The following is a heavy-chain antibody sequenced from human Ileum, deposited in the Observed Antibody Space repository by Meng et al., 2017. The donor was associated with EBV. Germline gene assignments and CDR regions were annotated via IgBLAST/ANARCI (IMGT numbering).Heavy chain of an antibody. D-gene: IGHD1-26*01. CDR3: ARNSESGSYIDY. J-gene: IGHJ4*02. V-gene: IGHV4-28*01. Sequence: QLQRQESGPGLVKPSDTLSLTCAVSGYSISTTNWCGWIRQPPGKGLEWIGHIYYSGTTYNNPSLKSRVTMSIDPSKNQFSLKLSSVTAVDTAVYYCARNSESGSYIDYWGLGTLVTVSS. CDR1: GYSISTTNW. CDR2: IYYSGTT.